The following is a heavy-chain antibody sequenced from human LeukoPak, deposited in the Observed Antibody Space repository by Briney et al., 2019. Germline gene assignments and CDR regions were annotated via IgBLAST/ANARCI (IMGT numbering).Heavy chain of an antibody. CDR3: ARAGYCSGTICYFFDY. CDR2: ISDYKGNT. J-gene: IGHJ4*02. D-gene: IGHD2-2*01. Sequence: GASVKVSCKASGYTFTSYCISWVRQAPGQGLEWMGWISDYKGNTNYAQKMQGRVTMTTDTSTSTAYMELRSLRSDDTAVYYCARAGYCSGTICYFFDYWGQGTLVTVSS. V-gene: IGHV1-18*01. CDR1: GYTFTSYC.